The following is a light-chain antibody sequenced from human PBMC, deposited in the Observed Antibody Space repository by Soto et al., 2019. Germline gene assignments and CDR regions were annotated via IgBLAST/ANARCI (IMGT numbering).Light chain of an antibody. CDR2: DVS. CDR1: SSDVGGYNY. Sequence: QSALTQPASVSGSPGQSITISCTGTSSDVGGYNYVSWYQQHPGKAPKLMIYDVSNRPSGVSNRFSGSKSGNTASLTISGLQAEDEADYYCSSYTSSSLWVFGGGTKATVL. V-gene: IGLV2-14*01. CDR3: SSYTSSSLWV. J-gene: IGLJ3*02.